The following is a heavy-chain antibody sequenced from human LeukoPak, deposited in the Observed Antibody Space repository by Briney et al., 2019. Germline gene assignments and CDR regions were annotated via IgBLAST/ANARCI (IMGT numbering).Heavy chain of an antibody. D-gene: IGHD5-18*01. Sequence: GESLKISCNGSGYSFTSNWISWVRQMPGKGLEWMGRIDPSDSHINYSPSFQGHVTISVDKSISTAYLQWSSLRASDTAMYYCARTAMVPWDYWGQGTLVTVSS. CDR2: IDPSDSHI. CDR3: ARTAMVPWDY. J-gene: IGHJ4*02. V-gene: IGHV5-10-1*01. CDR1: GYSFTSNW.